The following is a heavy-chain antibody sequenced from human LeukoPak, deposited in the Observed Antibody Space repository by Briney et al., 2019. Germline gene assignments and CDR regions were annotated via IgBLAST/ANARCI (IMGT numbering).Heavy chain of an antibody. D-gene: IGHD3-22*01. CDR1: GYTFSGYY. CDR2: INPKSGGT. Sequence: GASVKVSCKASGYTFSGYYMHWVRQAPGQGLKWMGWINPKSGGTNYAQKFQGRVTMTRDTSISTAYMELSRLRFDDTAVYYCASGSSFDSSGRGFDYWGQGTLVTVSS. J-gene: IGHJ4*02. CDR3: ASGSSFDSSGRGFDY. V-gene: IGHV1-2*02.